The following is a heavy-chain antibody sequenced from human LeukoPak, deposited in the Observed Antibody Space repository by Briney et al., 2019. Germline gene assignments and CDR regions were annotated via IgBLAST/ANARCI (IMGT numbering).Heavy chain of an antibody. J-gene: IGHJ4*02. CDR3: VRGSGSYYILIDY. CDR1: GFTFSSYA. CDR2: ISGSGGST. V-gene: IGHV3-23*01. Sequence: GGSLRLSCAASGFTFSSYAMSWVRQAPGKGLEWVSAISGSGGSTYYADSVKGRFTISRDNSKNTLYLPMNSLRAEDTAVYYCVRGSGSYYILIDYWGQGTLVTVSS. D-gene: IGHD3-10*01.